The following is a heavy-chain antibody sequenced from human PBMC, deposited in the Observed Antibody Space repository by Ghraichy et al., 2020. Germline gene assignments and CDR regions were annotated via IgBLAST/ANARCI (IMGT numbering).Heavy chain of an antibody. J-gene: IGHJ6*02. CDR1: GFSFSSYS. Sequence: GKSLNISCVGSGFSFSSYSMNWVRQSPGKGLEWVSYITSSGRTIFYADSVRGRFTISRDNAQNSLYLQMNSLRDEDTAVYYCARGSRVVRFYYYDGMDVWGQGTKVTVSS. D-gene: IGHD4-23*01. CDR2: ITSSGRTI. V-gene: IGHV3-48*02. CDR3: ARGSRVVRFYYYDGMDV.